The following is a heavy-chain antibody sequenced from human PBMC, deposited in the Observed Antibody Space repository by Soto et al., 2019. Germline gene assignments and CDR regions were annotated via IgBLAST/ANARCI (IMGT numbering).Heavy chain of an antibody. CDR3: ARGRDGEY. J-gene: IGHJ4*02. V-gene: IGHV1-18*01. Sequence: QVHLVQSGAEVKKPGASVKVSCKGSGYAFTTYGITWVRQAPGQGLEWMGWISAHNGNTNYAQKLQGRVTVTRDTSTSTAYMELRSLSSDDTAVYYCARGRDGEYWGKGALVTVSS. CDR1: GYAFTTYG. D-gene: IGHD3-10*01. CDR2: ISAHNGNT.